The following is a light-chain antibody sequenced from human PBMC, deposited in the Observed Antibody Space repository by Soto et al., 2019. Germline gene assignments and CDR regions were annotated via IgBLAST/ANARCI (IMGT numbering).Light chain of an antibody. J-gene: IGLJ2*01. CDR3: SSFTRSNTLV. CDR1: SSDICYYNY. V-gene: IGLV2-14*01. Sequence: QSALTQPASVSGSPGQSIAISCSGTSSDICYYNYVSWYQKNPGKAPRLVIYEVSNRPSGVSRRFSGSKSDNTASLIISGLQAEDEAEYYCSSFTRSNTLVFGGGTKLTVL. CDR2: EVS.